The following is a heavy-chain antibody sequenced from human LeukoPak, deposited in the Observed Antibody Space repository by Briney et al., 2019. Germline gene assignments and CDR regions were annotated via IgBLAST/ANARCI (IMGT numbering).Heavy chain of an antibody. Sequence: SVKVSCKAPGGTFSSYAISWVRQAPGQGLEWMGGIIPIFGTANYAQKFQGRVTITADKSTSTAYMELSSLRSEYTAVYYCAREGMTTVTTGELLGIWGQGTMVTVSS. CDR2: IIPIFGTA. CDR3: AREGMTTVTTGELLGI. CDR1: GGTFSSYA. V-gene: IGHV1-69*06. D-gene: IGHD4-17*01. J-gene: IGHJ3*02.